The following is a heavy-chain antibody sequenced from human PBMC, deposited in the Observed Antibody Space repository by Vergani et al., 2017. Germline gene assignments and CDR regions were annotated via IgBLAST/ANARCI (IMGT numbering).Heavy chain of an antibody. D-gene: IGHD2-21*01. CDR3: VGDRYRCGEGRCSTEACDF. CDR2: ISFDGTNE. CDR1: GFALNRHA. Sequence: QVQLVESGGGVVQPGTSLRLSCVVSGFALNRHAMYWVRQAPGKGLEWVVGISFDGTNEYYPDLVKGRFTISRDIAKNTLYLQVRSLRLEDTGVYHCVGDRYRCGEGRCSTEACDFWGQGTPVTVSS. J-gene: IGHJ4*02. V-gene: IGHV3-30-3*01.